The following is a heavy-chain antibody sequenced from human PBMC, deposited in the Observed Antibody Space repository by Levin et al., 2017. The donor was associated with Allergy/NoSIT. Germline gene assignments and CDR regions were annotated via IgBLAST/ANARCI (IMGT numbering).Heavy chain of an antibody. D-gene: IGHD5-12*01. CDR1: GGSFSGYY. CDR2: INHAGST. Sequence: PGGSLRLSCAVYGGSFSGYYWSWIRQSPGKGLEWIGEINHAGSTNNNKSLRSRVTISVDTSKNQFSLKLRSVTAADTAVYYCARDRVKGTYTGYDLSRRGAFDTWGQGTLVTVSS. J-gene: IGHJ4*02. CDR3: ARDRVKGTYTGYDLSRRGAFDT. V-gene: IGHV4-34*01.